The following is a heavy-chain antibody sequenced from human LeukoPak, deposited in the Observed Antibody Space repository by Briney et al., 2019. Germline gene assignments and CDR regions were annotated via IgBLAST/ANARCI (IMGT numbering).Heavy chain of an antibody. CDR3: ATLQDSSGYYYVDY. CDR2: ISSSSSCI. Sequence: AGGSLRLSCVASGFTFSSYSMNWVRQAPGKGLQWVTSISSSSSCIYYADSVRGRFTISRDNAKNSLYLQMNSLRAEDTAVYYCATLQDSSGYYYVDYWGQGTLVTVSS. J-gene: IGHJ4*02. D-gene: IGHD3-22*01. V-gene: IGHV3-21*01. CDR1: GFTFSSYS.